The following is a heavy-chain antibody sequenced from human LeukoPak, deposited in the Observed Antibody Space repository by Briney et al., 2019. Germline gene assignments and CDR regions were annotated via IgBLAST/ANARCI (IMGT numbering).Heavy chain of an antibody. J-gene: IGHJ5*01. CDR3: ARAPDGGWFGY. D-gene: IGHD4-23*01. CDR1: GFTFSSYG. Sequence: GGSLRLSCAASGFTFSSYGMHWVRQAPGKGLEWVAVIWYDGSNKYYADSVKGRFTISRDNSKNTLYLQMNSLRAKDTAVYFCARAPDGGWFGYWGQGTLVTVSS. V-gene: IGHV3-33*01. CDR2: IWYDGSNK.